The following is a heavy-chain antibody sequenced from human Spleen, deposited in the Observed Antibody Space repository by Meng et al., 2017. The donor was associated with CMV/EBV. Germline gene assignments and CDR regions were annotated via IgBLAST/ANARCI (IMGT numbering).Heavy chain of an antibody. D-gene: IGHD1-1*01. J-gene: IGHJ4*02. Sequence: QAHLHHPAPGLEKPSETLSLTCRVSGVSIRTHYWSWVRQTPGKGLEWIASIHYTGRADYSPSLKSRLTISVDTSDSQLSLKLSSVTPADTAMYYCAERGGGYWGQGILVTVSS. CDR3: AERGGGY. CDR2: IHYTGRA. CDR1: GVSIRTHY. V-gene: IGHV4-59*11.